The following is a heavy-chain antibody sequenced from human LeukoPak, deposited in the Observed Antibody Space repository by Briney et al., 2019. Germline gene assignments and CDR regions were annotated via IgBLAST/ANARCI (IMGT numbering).Heavy chain of an antibody. Sequence: PSETLSLTCAVSAYSISSGYHWAWIRQPPGGRLEWIGNIYHSGTTYYNPSLTSRVTMSVDTSKNQFSLKLSSVTAADTAVYYCARVGPTATYYYYYMDVWGKGTTVTVSS. CDR2: IYHSGTT. CDR3: ARVGPTATYYYYYMDV. CDR1: AYSISSGYH. J-gene: IGHJ6*03. V-gene: IGHV4-38-2*01.